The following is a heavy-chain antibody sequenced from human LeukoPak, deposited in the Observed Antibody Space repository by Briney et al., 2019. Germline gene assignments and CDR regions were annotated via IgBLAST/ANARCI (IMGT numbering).Heavy chain of an antibody. Sequence: PSETLSLTCAVSGYSISSGYYWGWIRHPPGKGLEWIGSIYHSGSTYYNPSLKSRVTISVDTSKNQFSLKLSSVTAADTAVYYCARAFLVTFGGVIVPDYWGQGTLVTVSS. CDR3: ARAFLVTFGGVIVPDY. D-gene: IGHD3-16*02. CDR1: GYSISSGYY. V-gene: IGHV4-38-2*01. J-gene: IGHJ4*02. CDR2: IYHSGST.